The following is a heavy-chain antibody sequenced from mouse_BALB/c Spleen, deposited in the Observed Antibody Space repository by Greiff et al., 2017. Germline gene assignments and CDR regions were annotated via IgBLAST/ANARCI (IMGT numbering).Heavy chain of an antibody. V-gene: IGHV5-17*02. CDR2: ISSGSSTI. J-gene: IGHJ4*01. CDR3: ARGTTVVPYYAMDY. Sequence: DVKLVESGGGLVQPGGSRKLSCAASGFTFSSFGMHWVRQAPEKGLEWVAYISSGSSTIYYADTVKGRFTISRDNPKNTLFLQMTSLRSEDTAMYYCARGTTVVPYYAMDYWGQRNSVTVSS. CDR1: GFTFSSFG. D-gene: IGHD1-1*01.